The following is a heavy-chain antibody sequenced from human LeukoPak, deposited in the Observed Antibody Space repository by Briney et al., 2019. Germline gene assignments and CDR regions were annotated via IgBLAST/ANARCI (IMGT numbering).Heavy chain of an antibody. D-gene: IGHD1-26*01. CDR1: GFTFSSYS. Sequence: GGSLRLSCAASGFTFSSYSMNWVRQAPGKGLEWVSSISSSSSYIYYADSVKGRFTISRDNAKNSLYLQMNSLRAEDTAVYYCAREGGGSYYFDYWGQGTLVTVSS. CDR3: AREGGGSYYFDY. V-gene: IGHV3-21*01. CDR2: ISSSSSYI. J-gene: IGHJ4*02.